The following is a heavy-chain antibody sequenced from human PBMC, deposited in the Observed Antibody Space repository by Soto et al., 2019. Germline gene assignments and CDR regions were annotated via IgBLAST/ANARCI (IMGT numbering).Heavy chain of an antibody. CDR3: ARAKGLVTVTTSWFDP. Sequence: LRLSCAASGFTFSDYYMSWIRQPPGKGLEWIGYIYYSGSTYYNPSLKSRVSISADTSKNQFSLKLSSVTAADTAVYYCARAKGLVTVTTSWFDPWGQGTLVTVSS. CDR1: GFTFSDYY. J-gene: IGHJ5*02. CDR2: IYYSGST. V-gene: IGHV4-30-4*01. D-gene: IGHD4-17*01.